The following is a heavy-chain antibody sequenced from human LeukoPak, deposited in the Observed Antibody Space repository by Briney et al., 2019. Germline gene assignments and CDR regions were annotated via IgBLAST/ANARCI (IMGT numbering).Heavy chain of an antibody. D-gene: IGHD3-22*01. J-gene: IGHJ4*02. CDR1: GFTFSDYY. Sequence: PGGSLRLSCAASGFTFSDYYMSWIRQAPGKGLKWVSYISSSSSYTNYADSVKGRFTISRDNAKNSLYLQMNSLRAEDTAVYYCARDISGYYYNSLDYWGQGTLVTVSS. CDR2: ISSSSSYT. V-gene: IGHV3-11*06. CDR3: ARDISGYYYNSLDY.